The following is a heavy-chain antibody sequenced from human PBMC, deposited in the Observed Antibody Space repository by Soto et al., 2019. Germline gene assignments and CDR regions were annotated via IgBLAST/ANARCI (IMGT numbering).Heavy chain of an antibody. CDR2: IDPSDSQT. Sequence: PGESLKISCKGSGYSFAGYWITWVRQKPVKGHEWMGRIDPSDSQTYYSPSFRGHVTISVTKSITTVFLQWSSLRASDTAMYYCARQIYDSDTGPNFQYYFDSWGQGTPVTVSS. D-gene: IGHD3-22*01. J-gene: IGHJ4*02. CDR1: GYSFAGYW. CDR3: ARQIYDSDTGPNFQYYFDS. V-gene: IGHV5-10-1*01.